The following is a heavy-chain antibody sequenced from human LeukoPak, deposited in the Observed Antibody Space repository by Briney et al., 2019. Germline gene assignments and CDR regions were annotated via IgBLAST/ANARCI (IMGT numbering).Heavy chain of an antibody. CDR3: ARGRYQLHY. CDR1: GGSISSGGYY. J-gene: IGHJ4*02. CDR2: IYHSGST. D-gene: IGHD2-2*01. V-gene: IGHV4-30-2*01. Sequence: SQTLSLTCTVSGGSISSGGYYWSWIRQPPGKGLEWIGYIYHSGSTYYNPSLKSRDTISVDRSKNQFSLKLSSVTAADTAVYYCARGRYQLHYWGQGTLVTVSS.